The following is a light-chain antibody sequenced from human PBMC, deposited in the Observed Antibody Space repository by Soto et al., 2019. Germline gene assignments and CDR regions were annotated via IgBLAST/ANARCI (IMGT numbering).Light chain of an antibody. Sequence: IALTQSPATLSLSPWGRATLSCRASQSVRNYLAWYQQKPGQAPRLLIYDASNRATGIPARFRGSGSGTDFTLSITSLEPEDIAVYYCQQRSSWPLTFGGGTKVDIK. CDR2: DAS. CDR3: QQRSSWPLT. J-gene: IGKJ4*01. V-gene: IGKV3-11*01. CDR1: QSVRNY.